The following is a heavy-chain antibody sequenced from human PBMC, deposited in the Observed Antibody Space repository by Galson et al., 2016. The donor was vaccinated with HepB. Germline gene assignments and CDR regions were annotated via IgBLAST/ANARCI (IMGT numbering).Heavy chain of an antibody. V-gene: IGHV3-48*02. CDR2: ISGSSSTI. CDR3: ARDSPAGNDFWSGYYEGYYYGMDV. CDR1: GFTFSSYS. Sequence: SLRLSCAASGFTFSSYSMNWVRQTPGKGLEWFSYISGSSSTIYYADSVTGRFTVSRDNAKNSLYLQMNGLRDEDTAVYYCARDSPAGNDFWSGYYEGYYYGMDVWGQGATVTVPS. J-gene: IGHJ6*02. D-gene: IGHD3-3*01.